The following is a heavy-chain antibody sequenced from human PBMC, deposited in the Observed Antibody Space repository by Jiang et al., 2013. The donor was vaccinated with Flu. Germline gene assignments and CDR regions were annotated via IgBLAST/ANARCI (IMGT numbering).Heavy chain of an antibody. CDR2: IYPGDSDT. Sequence: SFTTYWIGWVRQMPGKGLEWVGIIYPGDSDTRYSPSFQGQVTISADKSISTAYLQWSSLKASDTAMYYCARHREWNDVGGMDVWGQGTTVTVSS. J-gene: IGHJ6*02. CDR3: ARHREWNDVGGMDV. V-gene: IGHV5-51*01. D-gene: IGHD1-1*01. CDR1: SFTTYW.